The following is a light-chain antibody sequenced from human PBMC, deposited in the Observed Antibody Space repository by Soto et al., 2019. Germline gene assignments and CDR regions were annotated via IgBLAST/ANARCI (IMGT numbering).Light chain of an antibody. Sequence: ENVLTQSPGTLSLSPGQRATLSCRASQRISSSYLAWYQQKPGQAPRLLIYVASSRATGIPDRFRGSGSGTDFTLTISRLEPEDFAVYYCQKYGRSLTFGGGTKVEIK. CDR2: VAS. V-gene: IGKV3-20*01. J-gene: IGKJ4*01. CDR1: QRISSSY. CDR3: QKYGRSLT.